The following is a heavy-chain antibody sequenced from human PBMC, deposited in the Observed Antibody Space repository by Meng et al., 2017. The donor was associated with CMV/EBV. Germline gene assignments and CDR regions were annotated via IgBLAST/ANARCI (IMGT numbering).Heavy chain of an antibody. Sequence: GGSLRLSCAASGFTFSSYSMNWVRQAPGKGLVWVSRINSDGSSTSYADSVKGRFTISRDNAKNTLYLQMNSLRAEDTAVYYCARDSSSWYSRDYYYYGMDVWGQGTTVTVSS. D-gene: IGHD6-13*01. V-gene: IGHV3-74*01. J-gene: IGHJ6*02. CDR3: ARDSSSWYSRDYYYYGMDV. CDR1: GFTFSSYS. CDR2: INSDGSST.